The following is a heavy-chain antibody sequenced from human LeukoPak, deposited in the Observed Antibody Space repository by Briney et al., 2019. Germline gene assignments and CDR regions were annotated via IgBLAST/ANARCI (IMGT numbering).Heavy chain of an antibody. CDR2: IIPIFGTA. D-gene: IGHD2-21*02. CDR1: GGTFISYA. V-gene: IGHV1-69*05. CDR3: ASLAYCGGDCYQGFDY. J-gene: IGHJ4*02. Sequence: SVKVSCKASGGTFISYAISWVRQAPGQGLEWMGRIIPIFGTANYAQKFQGRVTITTDESTSTAYMELSSLRSEDTAVYYCASLAYCGGDCYQGFDYWGQGTLVTVSS.